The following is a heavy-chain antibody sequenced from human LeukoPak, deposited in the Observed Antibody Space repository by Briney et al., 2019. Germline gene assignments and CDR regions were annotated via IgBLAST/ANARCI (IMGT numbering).Heavy chain of an antibody. Sequence: GGSLRLSCAASGFTFRSYSMNWVRQAPGKGLEWVSSISSSSSYIYYADSVKGRFTISRDNAKNSLYLQMNSLRAEDTALYYCAKDWDNYSSSWGYFENWGQGTLVIVSS. J-gene: IGHJ4*02. D-gene: IGHD6-13*01. CDR1: GFTFRSYS. V-gene: IGHV3-21*04. CDR3: AKDWDNYSSSWGYFEN. CDR2: ISSSSSYI.